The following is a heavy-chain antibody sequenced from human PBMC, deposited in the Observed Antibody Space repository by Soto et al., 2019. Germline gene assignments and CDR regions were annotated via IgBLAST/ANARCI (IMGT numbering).Heavy chain of an antibody. J-gene: IGHJ2*01. Sequence: PVGSLRPSCAASGFTVSSNYMSWVRQAPGKGLEWVSVIYSGGSTYYADSVKGRFTISRDNSKNTLYLQMNSLRAEDTAVYYCARGYSRGWYMCWYFDLWGRGTLVTVSS. V-gene: IGHV3-53*01. D-gene: IGHD6-19*01. CDR2: IYSGGST. CDR1: GFTVSSNY. CDR3: ARGYSRGWYMCWYFDL.